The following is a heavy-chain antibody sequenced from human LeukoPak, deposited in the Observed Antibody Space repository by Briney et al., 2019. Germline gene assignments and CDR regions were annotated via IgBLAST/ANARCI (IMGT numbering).Heavy chain of an antibody. D-gene: IGHD3-22*01. CDR2: IYYTGST. J-gene: IGHJ4*02. V-gene: IGHV4-30-4*01. CDR3: ARSLYFYDISGYYSV. Sequence: SQTLSLTCTVSGGSICSGDYYWSWIRQPPGKGLEWIGYIYYTGSTHYNPSLKSRVTISVDMSKNQFSLKLSSVTAADAAVYYCARSLYFYDISGYYSVWGQGTLVTVSS. CDR1: GGSICSGDYY.